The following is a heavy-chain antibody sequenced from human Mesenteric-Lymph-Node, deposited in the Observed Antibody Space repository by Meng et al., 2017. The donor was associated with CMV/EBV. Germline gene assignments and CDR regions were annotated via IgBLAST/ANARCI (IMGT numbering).Heavy chain of an antibody. CDR3: AKGYCTGTDCRTDYYYGMDV. CDR2: VHYRGGDK. D-gene: IGHD2-8*01. V-gene: IGHV3-30*02. CDR1: GFTFSSYW. J-gene: IGHJ6*02. Sequence: GESLKISCAASGFTFSSYWMSWVRQAPGKGLEWVAFVHYRGGDKYYGDSVKGRFTISRDNSKSTLYLEMSSLRAEDTALYYCAKGYCTGTDCRTDYYYGMDVWGQGTTVTVSS.